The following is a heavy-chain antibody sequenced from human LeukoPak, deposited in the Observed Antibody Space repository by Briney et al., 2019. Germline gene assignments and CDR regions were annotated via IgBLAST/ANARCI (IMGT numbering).Heavy chain of an antibody. CDR2: ISSSSSTI. D-gene: IGHD5-18*01. J-gene: IGHJ4*02. Sequence: GGSLRLSCAASGFTFSNYGMNWVRQAPGKGLEWVSYISSSSSTIYYADSVKGRFTISRDNSKNTLYLQMNSLRAEDTAVYYCAKDPYSYGDYWGQGTLVTVSS. CDR3: AKDPYSYGDY. CDR1: GFTFSNYG. V-gene: IGHV3-48*01.